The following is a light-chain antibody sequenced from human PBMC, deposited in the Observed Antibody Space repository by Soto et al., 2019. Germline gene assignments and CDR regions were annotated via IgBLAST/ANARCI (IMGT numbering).Light chain of an antibody. CDR3: LQDYNYPRT. CDR2: GAS. Sequence: ALQMTQSPSSLSASVGDRVTITCRASQGIRNDLNWYQQKLGKAPQLLIYGASTLQSGVPSRFSGSGSGIVFTLTIRSLQPEDFATYYCLQDYNYPRTFGPGTMVDIK. J-gene: IGKJ3*01. CDR1: QGIRND. V-gene: IGKV1-6*01.